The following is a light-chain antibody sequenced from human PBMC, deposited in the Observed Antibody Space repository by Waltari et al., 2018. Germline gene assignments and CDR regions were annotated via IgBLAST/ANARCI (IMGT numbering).Light chain of an antibody. CDR1: QSVSSTY. CDR2: GAS. CDR3: QQSGSSPYT. Sequence: EIVLTQSPGTLSLSPGERATLSCRASQSVSSTYLGWYQQKPGQAPRLLIYGASNRATGIPDRFGGSGSGTDFTLTISRLAPEDFAVYYCQQSGSSPYTFGQGTKLGIK. J-gene: IGKJ2*01. V-gene: IGKV3-20*01.